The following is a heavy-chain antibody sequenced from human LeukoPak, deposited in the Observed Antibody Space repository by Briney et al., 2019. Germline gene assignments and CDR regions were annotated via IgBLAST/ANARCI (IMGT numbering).Heavy chain of an antibody. Sequence: PSETLSLICTVSGGSVSSGSYYWSWIRQPPGKGLEWVGYMYYSGSTNYNTSLKRRVTISVDTSKNQFSLKLTSVTAADTAVYYCARRSSGGYYYYYMDVWGKGTTVTVSS. CDR2: MYYSGST. V-gene: IGHV4-61*01. J-gene: IGHJ6*03. CDR3: ARRSSGGYYYYYMDV. CDR1: GGSVSSGSYY. D-gene: IGHD3-10*01.